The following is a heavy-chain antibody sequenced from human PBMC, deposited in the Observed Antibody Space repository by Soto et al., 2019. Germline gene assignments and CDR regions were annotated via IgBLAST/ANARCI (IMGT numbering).Heavy chain of an antibody. D-gene: IGHD2-21*01. CDR2: ISGGASDK. CDR1: GFMFSAYW. V-gene: IGHV3-7*01. Sequence: EVQLVESGGRVVQPGGSLRLSCAASGFMFSAYWMSWVRQNPGKGLEWVATISGGASDKFYVDSVKGRFTISRDDSKNTLYLQMDSLRDVDTAVYLCVREDWHRFDSWGQGTLVNVSS. CDR3: VREDWHRFDS. J-gene: IGHJ4*02.